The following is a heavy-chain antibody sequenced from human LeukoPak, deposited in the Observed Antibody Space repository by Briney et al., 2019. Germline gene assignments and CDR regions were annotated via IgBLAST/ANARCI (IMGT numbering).Heavy chain of an antibody. CDR1: GGSFSGYY. J-gene: IGHJ4*02. Sequence: PSETLSLTCAVYGGSFSGYYWSWIRQPPGKGLEWVGEINHSGSNNYNPSPKSRGTISFRASTKQFPLMLISVTAADKAAYYYGRAEGSIAVDGYYFDYWGQGTMVTVSS. V-gene: IGHV4-34*01. D-gene: IGHD6-19*01. CDR3: GRAEGSIAVDGYYFDY. CDR2: INHSGSN.